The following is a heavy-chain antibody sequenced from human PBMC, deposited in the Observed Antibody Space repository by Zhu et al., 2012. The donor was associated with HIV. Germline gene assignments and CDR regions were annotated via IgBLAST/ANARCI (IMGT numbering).Heavy chain of an antibody. D-gene: IGHD5-18*01. Sequence: QVQLQESGPRLVKFSQTLSLTCGVSRYSISRGYYWAWIRQPPGKGLEWIATIFHSGSPHYNPSLKNRVSVSVDTSKNQYSLKLTSVTAADTAVYYCARSSSGYGYFDYWGREPWSPSPQ. CDR3: ARSSSGYGYFDY. CDR2: IFHSGSP. CDR1: RYSISRGYY. V-gene: IGHV4-38-2*01. J-gene: IGHJ4*02.